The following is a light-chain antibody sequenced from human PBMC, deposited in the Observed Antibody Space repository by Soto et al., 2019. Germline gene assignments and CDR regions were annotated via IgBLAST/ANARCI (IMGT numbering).Light chain of an antibody. CDR1: QSVRNC. J-gene: IGKJ1*01. Sequence: IQVTQSPSTLAASIGDRVTITCRASQSVRNCLAWYQHKPGKAPKLLIYDASSLESGVPSRFSGSGSGTEFTLTLSSLQPDDFGTYYCQQCNSFPGTFGQGTKVEIK. CDR3: QQCNSFPGT. CDR2: DAS. V-gene: IGKV1-5*01.